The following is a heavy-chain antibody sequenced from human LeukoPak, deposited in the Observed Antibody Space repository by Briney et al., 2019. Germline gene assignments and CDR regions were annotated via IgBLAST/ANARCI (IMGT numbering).Heavy chain of an antibody. D-gene: IGHD5-18*01. V-gene: IGHV4-59*01. CDR1: GGSISSYY. CDR2: IYYSGST. Sequence: SETLSLTCTVSGGSISSYYWSWIRQPPGKGLEWIGYIYYSGSTNYTPSLKSRVTISVDTSKNQFSLKLSSVPAADTAVYYCAREGTAMVGYSVYYYGMDVWGQGTTVTVSS. J-gene: IGHJ6*02. CDR3: AREGTAMVGYSVYYYGMDV.